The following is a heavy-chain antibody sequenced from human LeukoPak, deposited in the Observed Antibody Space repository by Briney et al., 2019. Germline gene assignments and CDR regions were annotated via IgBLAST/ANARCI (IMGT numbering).Heavy chain of an antibody. Sequence: SETLSLTCTVSGGSISSYYWSWIRQPPGKGLEWIGYIYTSGSTNYTPSLKSRVTISVDTSKNQVSLKLSSVTAADTAVYYCARILGYCSGGSCYDDAFDIWGQGTMVTVSS. D-gene: IGHD2-15*01. J-gene: IGHJ3*02. CDR1: GGSISSYY. V-gene: IGHV4-4*09. CDR2: IYTSGST. CDR3: ARILGYCSGGSCYDDAFDI.